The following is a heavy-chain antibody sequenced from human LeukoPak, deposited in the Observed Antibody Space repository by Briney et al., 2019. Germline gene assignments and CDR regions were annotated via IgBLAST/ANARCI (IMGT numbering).Heavy chain of an antibody. CDR2: INHSGGT. CDR3: ARGKFRLRGTCFDY. V-gene: IGHV4-34*01. J-gene: IGHJ4*02. CDR1: GGSFSGYY. D-gene: IGHD1-1*01. Sequence: SETLSLTCAVYGGSFSGYYWSWIRQPPGKGLEWIGEINHSGGTNYNPSLKSRVTISVDTSKNQFSLKLSSVTAADTAVYYCARGKFRLRGTCFDYWGQGTLVTVSS.